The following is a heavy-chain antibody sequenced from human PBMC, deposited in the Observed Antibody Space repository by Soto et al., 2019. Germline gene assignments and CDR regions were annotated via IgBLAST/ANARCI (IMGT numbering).Heavy chain of an antibody. D-gene: IGHD6-6*01. V-gene: IGHV1-8*01. Sequence: ASVKVSCKASGYTFTSNDINWVRQATGQGLEWMGWMNPNSGNTGYAQKFQGRVTMTRNTSISTAYMELSSLRSEDTAVYYCARDLSGSPYAFDIWGQGTMVTVSS. CDR2: MNPNSGNT. J-gene: IGHJ3*02. CDR3: ARDLSGSPYAFDI. CDR1: GYTFTSND.